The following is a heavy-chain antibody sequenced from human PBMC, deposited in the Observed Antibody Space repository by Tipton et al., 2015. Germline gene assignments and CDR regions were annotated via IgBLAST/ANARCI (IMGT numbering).Heavy chain of an antibody. CDR3: TTDPSPPGSGSNSDC. J-gene: IGHJ4*02. CDR1: GFRFSDAW. V-gene: IGHV3-15*07. Sequence: GSLRLSCTASGFRFSDAWMNWVRQAPGKGLEWVGRIKTKVYGGTIDYAAPVRGRFTISKDDSVNTLYLQMNSLRVEDTGVYYCTTDPSPPGSGSNSDCWGQGTLVTVSS. CDR2: IKTKVYGGTI. D-gene: IGHD6-25*01.